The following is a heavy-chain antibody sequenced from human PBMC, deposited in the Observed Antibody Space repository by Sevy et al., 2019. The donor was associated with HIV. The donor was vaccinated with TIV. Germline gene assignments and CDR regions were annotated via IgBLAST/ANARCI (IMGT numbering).Heavy chain of an antibody. D-gene: IGHD3-10*01. J-gene: IGHJ6*02. Sequence: GGSLRLSCAASGFTFSSYWMSWVRQAPGKGLEWVANIKQDGSEKYYVDSVKGRFTISRDNAKNSRYLQMNSLRAEDTAVYYCARDRRFGELSPPITKYYYYGMDVWGQGTTVTV. V-gene: IGHV3-7*01. CDR3: ARDRRFGELSPPITKYYYYGMDV. CDR1: GFTFSSYW. CDR2: IKQDGSEK.